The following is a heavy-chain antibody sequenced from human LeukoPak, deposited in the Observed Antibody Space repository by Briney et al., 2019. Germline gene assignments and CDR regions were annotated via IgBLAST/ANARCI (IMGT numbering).Heavy chain of an antibody. J-gene: IGHJ3*02. Sequence: GGSLRLSCAASGFTFSSYSINWVRQAPGKGLEWVSSISSSSSYIYYADSVKGRFTISRDNAKNSLYLQMNSLRAEDTAVYYCARDREEYCSGGSCQAFDIWGQGTMVTVSS. CDR1: GFTFSSYS. CDR3: ARDREEYCSGGSCQAFDI. V-gene: IGHV3-21*04. D-gene: IGHD2-15*01. CDR2: ISSSSSYI.